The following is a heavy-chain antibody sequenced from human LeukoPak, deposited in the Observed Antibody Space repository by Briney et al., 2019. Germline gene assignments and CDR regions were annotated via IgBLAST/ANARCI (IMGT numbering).Heavy chain of an antibody. CDR3: ARGPNSGYGRFDY. J-gene: IGHJ4*02. CDR2: FYYSGST. CDR1: GGSISGYY. Sequence: SETLSLTCSVSGGSISGYYWSWLRQPPGRGLEWIGYFYYSGSTTYNPSLKGRVTISVGTSENHFSLKLSSVTAADTAVYYCARGPNSGYGRFDYWGQGTLVTVSS. V-gene: IGHV4-59*01. D-gene: IGHD5-12*01.